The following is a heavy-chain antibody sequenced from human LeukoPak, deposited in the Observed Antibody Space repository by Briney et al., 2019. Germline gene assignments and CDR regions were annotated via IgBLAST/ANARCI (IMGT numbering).Heavy chain of an antibody. CDR3: ARDWYSSSSGYYYYGMDV. Sequence: PSETLSLTCTVSGGSVSSGSYYWSWIRQPPGKGLEWIGYIYYSGSTNYNPSLKSRVTISVDTSKNQFSLKLSSVTAADTAVYYCARDWYSSSSGYYYYGMDVWGQGTTVTVSS. V-gene: IGHV4-61*01. CDR1: GGSVSSGSYY. J-gene: IGHJ6*02. D-gene: IGHD6-6*01. CDR2: IYYSGST.